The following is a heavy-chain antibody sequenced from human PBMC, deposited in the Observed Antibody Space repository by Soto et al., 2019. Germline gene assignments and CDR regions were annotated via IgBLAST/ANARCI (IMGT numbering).Heavy chain of an antibody. CDR3: AKRRGAGGHFDY. V-gene: IGHV3-23*01. D-gene: IGHD2-15*01. Sequence: VGSLRLSCAASGFTFTSYAMGWVRQAPGKGLEWVSVISSGGSTYYADSVRGRFTISRDNSKDTLSLQMNSLRAEDTAVYYCAKRRGAGGHFDYWGQGALVTVSS. CDR2: ISSGGST. CDR1: GFTFTSYA. J-gene: IGHJ4*02.